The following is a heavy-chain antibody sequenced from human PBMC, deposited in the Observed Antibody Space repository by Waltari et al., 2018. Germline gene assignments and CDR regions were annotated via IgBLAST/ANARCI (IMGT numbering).Heavy chain of an antibody. Sequence: EEQLVESGGGVVRPGGSLRLSCAASGFPFEHYAMAWVRQAPGKGLEWVSGINWDGSSTGYADSVKGRFTISRDNAKNSLQLHVNSLTAEDTAFYYCARVNSNYVNWFDPWGQGTLVIVSS. CDR3: ARVNSNYVNWFDP. CDR2: INWDGSST. V-gene: IGHV3-20*04. J-gene: IGHJ5*02. CDR1: GFPFEHYA. D-gene: IGHD4-4*01.